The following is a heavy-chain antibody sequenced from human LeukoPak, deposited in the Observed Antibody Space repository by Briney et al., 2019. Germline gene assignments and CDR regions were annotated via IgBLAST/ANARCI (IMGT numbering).Heavy chain of an antibody. Sequence: GGSLRLSCAASGFTFSSYAMHWVRQAPGKGLEWVAVISYDGSNKYYADSVKGRFTISRDNSKNTLYLQMNSLRAEDTAVYYCARDAVGTATSPLDYWGQGTLVTVSS. D-gene: IGHD1-7*01. J-gene: IGHJ4*02. CDR1: GFTFSSYA. CDR2: ISYDGSNK. V-gene: IGHV3-30-3*01. CDR3: ARDAVGTATSPLDY.